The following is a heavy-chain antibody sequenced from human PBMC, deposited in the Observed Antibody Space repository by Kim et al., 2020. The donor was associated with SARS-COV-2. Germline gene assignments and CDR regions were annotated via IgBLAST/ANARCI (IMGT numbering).Heavy chain of an antibody. Sequence: SETLSLTCTVSGGSISSSSYYWGWIRQPPGKGLEWIGSIYYSGSTYYNPSLKSRVTISVDTSKNQFSLKLSPVTAADTAVYYCARGSGLRYFDWLLSGIDYWGQGTLVTVSS. V-gene: IGHV4-39*01. CDR2: IYYSGST. CDR1: GGSISSSSYY. J-gene: IGHJ4*02. CDR3: ARGSGLRYFDWLLSGIDY. D-gene: IGHD3-9*01.